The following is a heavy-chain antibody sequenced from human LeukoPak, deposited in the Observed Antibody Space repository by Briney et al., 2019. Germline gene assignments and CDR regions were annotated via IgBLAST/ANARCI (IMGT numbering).Heavy chain of an antibody. CDR3: AREPVTGSVY. CDR2: ISSTGSYI. D-gene: IGHD4-17*01. V-gene: IGHV3-21*01. J-gene: IGHJ4*02. CDR1: GFTFSTYS. Sequence: GGSLRLSCAASGFTFSTYSMSWVRQAPGKGLEWASSISSTGSYIYYADSVKGRFTISRDNAKNSLYLQMNSLRGEDTAVYYCAREPVTGSVYWGQGTLVTVSS.